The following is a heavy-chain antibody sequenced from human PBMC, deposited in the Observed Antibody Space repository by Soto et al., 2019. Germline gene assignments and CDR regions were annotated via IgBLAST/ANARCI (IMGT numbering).Heavy chain of an antibody. CDR3: ASQITAWPNFNS. D-gene: IGHD2-21*02. CDR1: GGSISNYY. V-gene: IGHV4-59*01. J-gene: IGHJ4*02. CDR2: SYYSGST. Sequence: KPSETLSLTCTVSGGSISNYYWWWIRQHPGKGLEWIGYSYYSGSTNYNNSLKSRVTISVDTSKKQFSLKVSAVTAADTAVYYCASQITAWPNFNSWGRGPLVTSPQ.